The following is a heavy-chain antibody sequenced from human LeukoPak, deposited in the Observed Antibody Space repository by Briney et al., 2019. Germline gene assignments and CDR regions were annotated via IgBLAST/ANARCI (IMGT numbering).Heavy chain of an antibody. CDR2: INHSGST. V-gene: IGHV4-34*01. D-gene: IGHD5-24*01. CDR1: GGSFSGYY. J-gene: IGHJ6*03. CDR3: ARRMARDGYRGAYYYYYYYMDV. Sequence: SETLSLTCAVYGGSFSGYYWSWIRQPPGKGLEWIGEINHSGSTNYNPSLKSRVTISVDTSKNQFSLKLSSVTAADTAVYYCARRMARDGYRGAYYYYYYYMDVWGKGTTVTISS.